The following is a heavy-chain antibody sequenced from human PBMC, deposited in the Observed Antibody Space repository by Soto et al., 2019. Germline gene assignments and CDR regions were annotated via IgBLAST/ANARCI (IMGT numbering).Heavy chain of an antibody. CDR1: GFTFGDYA. J-gene: IGHJ4*02. CDR3: KAGGTDDRSFDY. Sequence: EVQLVESVGGLVQPGRSLRLSCTASGFTFGDYAMSWVRQAPGKGLEWVVFIRSKAYGGTTEYAASVKGRFTISRDDSKSIFYLQMTSLKPEETAVYYCKAGGTDDRSFDYWGQGNLVAV. D-gene: IGHD1-26*01. V-gene: IGHV3-49*04. CDR2: IRSKAYGGTT.